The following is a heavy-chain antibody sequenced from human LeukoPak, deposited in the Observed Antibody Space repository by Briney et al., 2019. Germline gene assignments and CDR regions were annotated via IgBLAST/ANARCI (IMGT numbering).Heavy chain of an antibody. CDR1: GGSISSGDYY. V-gene: IGHV4-30-4*08. CDR3: ARSLGSGYDPPWFDP. D-gene: IGHD5-12*01. Sequence: SQTLSLTCTVSGGSISSGDYYWSWIRQPPGKGLEWIGYIYYSGSTYYNPSLKSRVTISVDTSKNQFSLKLSSVTAADTAVYYCARSLGSGYDPPWFDPWGQGTLVTVSS. CDR2: IYYSGST. J-gene: IGHJ5*02.